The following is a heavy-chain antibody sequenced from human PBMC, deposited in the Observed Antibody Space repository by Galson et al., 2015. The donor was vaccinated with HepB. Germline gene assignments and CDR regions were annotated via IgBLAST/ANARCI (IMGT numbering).Heavy chain of an antibody. CDR2: IRHSGRT. Sequence: TLSLTCRVSGVSTRSENWWTWVRQPPGKGLEWIGEIRHSGRTNYNPSLKSRVTISVDTSKNQFTLNLNSVTAADTAVYFCARGSSPANWFDPWGQGTLVTVSS. CDR3: ARGSSPANWFDP. D-gene: IGHD2-15*01. V-gene: IGHV4-4*01. CDR1: GVSTRSENW. J-gene: IGHJ5*02.